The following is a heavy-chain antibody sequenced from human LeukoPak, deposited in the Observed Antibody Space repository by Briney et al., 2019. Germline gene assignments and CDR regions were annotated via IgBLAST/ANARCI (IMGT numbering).Heavy chain of an antibody. CDR3: ARHYYASGSYYNDY. CDR1: GYSFSSYW. D-gene: IGHD3-10*01. V-gene: IGHV5-51*01. J-gene: IGHJ4*02. Sequence: GESLKISCKGSGYSFSSYWIGWVRQMPGKGLEWMGIIYPGDSDARYSPSFQGQVTISADRSISTAYLQWSSLKASDTAMYYCARHYYASGSYYNDYWGQGTLVTVSS. CDR2: IYPGDSDA.